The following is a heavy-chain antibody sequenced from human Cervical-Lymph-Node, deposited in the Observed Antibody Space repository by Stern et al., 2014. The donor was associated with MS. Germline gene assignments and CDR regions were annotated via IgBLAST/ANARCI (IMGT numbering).Heavy chain of an antibody. Sequence: VHLVESGPGLVKPSQTLFLTCTVSGGSISSSGYYWSWIRQPADKGLEWIGRIHDSGSTYYNPSLKSRVTISMDTAKNPFSLKLPSVTAADTAVYYCATTRWDLFTWNWFDPWGQGTLVTVSS. CDR1: GGSISSSGYY. CDR2: IHDSGST. CDR3: ATTRWDLFTWNWFDP. J-gene: IGHJ5*02. D-gene: IGHD1-26*01. V-gene: IGHV4-61*02.